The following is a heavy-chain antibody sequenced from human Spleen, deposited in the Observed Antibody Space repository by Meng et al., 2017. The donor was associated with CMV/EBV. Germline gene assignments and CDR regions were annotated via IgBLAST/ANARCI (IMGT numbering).Heavy chain of an antibody. CDR1: GYIFTSYG. V-gene: IGHV1-18*01. Sequence: ASVKVSCKASGYIFTSYGISWVRQAPGQGLEWMGWINHHNGNINYAQNFQGRVTMTTDTSTTTAYMELRSLRPDDTAVYYCARGPPVAAVAFDIWGQGTMVTVSS. CDR2: INHHNGNI. J-gene: IGHJ3*02. D-gene: IGHD6-19*01. CDR3: ARGPPVAAVAFDI.